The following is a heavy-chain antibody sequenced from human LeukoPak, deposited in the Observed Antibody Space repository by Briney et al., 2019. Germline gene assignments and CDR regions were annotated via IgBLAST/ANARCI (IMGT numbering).Heavy chain of an antibody. CDR2: IIPIFGTA. D-gene: IGHD2-15*01. CDR3: ARSRLAVVGYCSGGSCYGHFDY. V-gene: IGHV1-69*13. Sequence: SVKVSCKASGGTFSSYAISWVRQAPGQGLEWMGGIIPIFGTANYAQKFQGRVTITADESTSTAYMELSSLRSEDTAVYYCARSRLAVVGYCSGGSCYGHFDYWGQGTLVTVSS. J-gene: IGHJ4*02. CDR1: GGTFSSYA.